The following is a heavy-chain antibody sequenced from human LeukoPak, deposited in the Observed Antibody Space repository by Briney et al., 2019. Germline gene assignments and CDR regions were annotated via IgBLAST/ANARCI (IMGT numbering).Heavy chain of an antibody. D-gene: IGHD3-22*01. V-gene: IGHV3-30*02. CDR2: IRYDGSNK. Sequence: GGSLRLSCTALGFTFSSYGMPWVRQAPGKGLEWVAFIRYDGSNKYYADSVKGRFTISRDNSKNTLYLQMNSLRAEDTAVYYCAKVEKYRYYDSSGYYYVSYPDYWGQGTLVTVSS. J-gene: IGHJ4*02. CDR1: GFTFSSYG. CDR3: AKVEKYRYYDSSGYYYVSYPDY.